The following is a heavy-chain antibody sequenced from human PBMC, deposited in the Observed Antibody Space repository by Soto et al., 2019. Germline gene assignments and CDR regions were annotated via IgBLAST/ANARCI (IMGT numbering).Heavy chain of an antibody. CDR2: IYYSGST. CDR1: GGSISSYY. V-gene: IGHV4-59*01. J-gene: IGHJ4*02. D-gene: IGHD4-17*01. Sequence: SETLSLTCTVSGGSISSYYWSWIRQPPGKGLEWIGYIYYSGSTNYNPSLKSRVTISVDTSKNQFSLKLGSVTAADTAVYYCARLYGDSFDYWGQGTLVTVSS. CDR3: ARLYGDSFDY.